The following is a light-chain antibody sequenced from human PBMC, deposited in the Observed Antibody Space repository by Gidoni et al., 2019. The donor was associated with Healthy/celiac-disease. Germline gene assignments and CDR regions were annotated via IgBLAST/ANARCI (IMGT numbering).Light chain of an antibody. V-gene: IGKV1-33*01. J-gene: IGKJ4*01. CDR1: QDIRNY. Sequence: LPMTQSTSALSASVGDRVTITCQSSQDIRNYLKWYQQKPGIAPKLLIYDASNLETGVPSRFSGSGSGTDFTFTISSPQPEAIASYYCQRYDTLPPFGGGTKVEIK. CDR2: DAS. CDR3: QRYDTLPP.